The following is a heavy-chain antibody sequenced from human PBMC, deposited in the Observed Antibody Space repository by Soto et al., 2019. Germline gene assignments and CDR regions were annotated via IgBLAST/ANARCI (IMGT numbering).Heavy chain of an antibody. D-gene: IGHD5-12*01. CDR3: ARDPARWLRFGYSYG. CDR1: GFTFSTYN. CDR2: ITPDSRSI. Sequence: QLVESGGGLVEPGGSLRLSCAASGFTFSTYNMNWVRQAPGKGLEWVSSITPDSRSIYYADSVRGRFTISRDNAKTSLYLQMSSLRAEDTAVYFCARDPARWLRFGYSYGWGQGTLVTVSS. V-gene: IGHV3-21*01. J-gene: IGHJ4*02.